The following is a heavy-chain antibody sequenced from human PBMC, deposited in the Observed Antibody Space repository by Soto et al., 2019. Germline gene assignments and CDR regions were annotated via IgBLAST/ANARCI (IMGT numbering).Heavy chain of an antibody. Sequence: GGSLRLSCVASGFTLSTYWMAWVRQTPGKGLEFVANIRPDGNEINYVDSVKGRFTISRDNAKNSLFLQMNSLRHDATAVYYCGTDQWGGAFDIGGQGTTVTVSS. J-gene: IGHJ3*02. V-gene: IGHV3-7*01. D-gene: IGHD3-10*01. CDR1: GFTLSTYW. CDR2: IRPDGNEI. CDR3: GTDQWGGAFDI.